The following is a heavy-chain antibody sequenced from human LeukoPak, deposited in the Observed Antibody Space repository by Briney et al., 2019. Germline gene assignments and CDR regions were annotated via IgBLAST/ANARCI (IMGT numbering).Heavy chain of an antibody. Sequence: ASVKVSCKASGYTFTSYGISWVRQAPGQGLEWMGWISAYNGNTNYAQKLQGRVTMTTDTSTSTAYMELRSLRSDDTAVYYCARDGERYCSSTSCHGDYWGQGTLVTVSP. D-gene: IGHD2-2*01. CDR1: GYTFTSYG. V-gene: IGHV1-18*01. CDR3: ARDGERYCSSTSCHGDY. J-gene: IGHJ4*02. CDR2: ISAYNGNT.